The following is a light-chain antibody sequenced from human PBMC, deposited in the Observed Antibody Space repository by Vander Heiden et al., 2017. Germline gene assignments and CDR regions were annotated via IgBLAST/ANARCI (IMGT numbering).Light chain of an antibody. J-gene: IGKJ2*01. V-gene: IGKV1-39*01. CDR2: TTS. CDR3: QQGYSNPQT. Sequence: DIPRSPSPSSLSASVGDRVTITCRASQSIATYLNWYQRKPGKAPKLLIYTTSTLQSGVPSRFSGSGSGTDFTLTISSLQPEDFAVYYCQQGYSNPQTFAQGTKLEIK. CDR1: QSIATY.